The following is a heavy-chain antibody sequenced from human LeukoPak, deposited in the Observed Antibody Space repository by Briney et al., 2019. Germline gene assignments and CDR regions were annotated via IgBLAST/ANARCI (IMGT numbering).Heavy chain of an antibody. CDR3: ARDYRAGNSGWYYFDY. CDR1: GDTFTSDY. CDR2: INPSGSST. J-gene: IGHJ4*02. V-gene: IGHV1-46*01. Sequence: ASVNVSCKASGDTFTSDYMHWVRQAPGQGLEWMGIINPSGSSTNYAQKFQGRVTMTRDTSTNTVYMELSSLRSEDTAVYYCARDYRAGNSGWYYFDYWGQGTLVTVSS. D-gene: IGHD6-19*01.